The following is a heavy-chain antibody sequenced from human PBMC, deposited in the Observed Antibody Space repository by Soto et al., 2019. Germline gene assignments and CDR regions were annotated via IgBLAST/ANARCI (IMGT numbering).Heavy chain of an antibody. Sequence: QVQLVQSGAEVKKPGSSVQVSCKASVGTFSNYAISWVRQAPGQGLEWMGGFIPVFGTTHYAQKFEGRVTITADDSTNTDMELRGLRSEDTALYYCARSIGSSSFYFDFWGQGTLITVSS. CDR3: ARSIGSSSFYFDF. J-gene: IGHJ4*02. CDR1: VGTFSNYA. CDR2: FIPVFGTT. D-gene: IGHD6-6*01. V-gene: IGHV1-69*01.